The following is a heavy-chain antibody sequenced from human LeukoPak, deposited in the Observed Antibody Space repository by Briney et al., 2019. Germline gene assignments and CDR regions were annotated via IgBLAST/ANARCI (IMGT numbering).Heavy chain of an antibody. CDR1: GGSISSGSYY. J-gene: IGHJ5*02. Sequence: SETLSLTCTVSGGSISSGSYYWSWIRQPAGKGLEWIGRIYTSGSTNYNPSLKSRVTISVDTSKNQFSLKLSSVTAADTAVYYCARDLSPLLFGVVISQGGFDPWGQGTPVTVSS. V-gene: IGHV4-61*02. CDR2: IYTSGST. D-gene: IGHD3-3*01. CDR3: ARDLSPLLFGVVISQGGFDP.